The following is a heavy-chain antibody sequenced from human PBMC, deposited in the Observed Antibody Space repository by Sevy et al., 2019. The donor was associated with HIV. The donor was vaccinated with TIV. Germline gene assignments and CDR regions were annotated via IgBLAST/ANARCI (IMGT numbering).Heavy chain of an antibody. D-gene: IGHD1-1*01. CDR3: AREKRQDYYYYGMDV. J-gene: IGHJ6*02. CDR1: GFTSSDYY. V-gene: IGHV3-11*01. Sequence: GGSLRLSCVGFGFTSSDYYMSWIRQAPGKGLEWVSYISGSGSTIDYADSVKGRFTISRDNAKNSLYLKMNSLRAEDTAVYYCAREKRQDYYYYGMDVWGQGTTVTVFS. CDR2: ISGSGSTI.